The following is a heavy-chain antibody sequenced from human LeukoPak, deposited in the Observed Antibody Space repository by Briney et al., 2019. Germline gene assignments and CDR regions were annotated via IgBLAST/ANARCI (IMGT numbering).Heavy chain of an antibody. CDR3: ARGVPLGYCTYGVCYPPYYFDY. CDR2: VNPRSGDA. Sequence: ASVKVSCKASGYTFISYNINWLRQATGQGLEWMGWVNPRSGDAGYLQKFQGRLTITRDSSIDTAYMDLSGLSSEDTAIYYCARGVPLGYCTYGVCYPPYYFDYWGQGTLVAASS. J-gene: IGHJ4*02. D-gene: IGHD2-8*01. V-gene: IGHV1-8*03. CDR1: GYTFISYN.